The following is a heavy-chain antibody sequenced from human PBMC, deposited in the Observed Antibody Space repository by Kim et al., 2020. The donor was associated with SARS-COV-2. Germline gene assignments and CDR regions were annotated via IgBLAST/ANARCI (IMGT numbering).Heavy chain of an antibody. D-gene: IGHD3-10*01. CDR2: ISAYNGNT. Sequence: ASVKVSCKASGYTFTSYGISWVRQAPGQGLEWMGWISAYNGNTNYAQKLQGRVTMTTDTSTSTAYMELRSLRSDDTAVYYCARGPVLWFGELNWFDPWGQGTLVTVSS. CDR1: GYTFTSYG. CDR3: ARGPVLWFGELNWFDP. V-gene: IGHV1-18*04. J-gene: IGHJ5*02.